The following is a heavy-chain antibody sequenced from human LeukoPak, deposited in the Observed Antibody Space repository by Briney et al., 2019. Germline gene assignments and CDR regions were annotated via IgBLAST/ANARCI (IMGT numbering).Heavy chain of an antibody. D-gene: IGHD3-3*01. CDR3: ARWDYYFWSGYPDY. V-gene: IGHV1-8*03. J-gene: IGHJ4*02. Sequence: ASVKVSCKASGYTFTSYDINWVRQATGQGLEWMGWMNPNSGNTGYAQKFQGRVTITRNTSISTAYMELSSLRSEDTAVYYCARWDYYFWSGYPDYWGQGTLVTVSS. CDR1: GYTFTSYD. CDR2: MNPNSGNT.